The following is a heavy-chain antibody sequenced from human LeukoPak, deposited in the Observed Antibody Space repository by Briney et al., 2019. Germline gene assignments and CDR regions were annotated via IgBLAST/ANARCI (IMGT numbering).Heavy chain of an antibody. CDR3: ARSIAAAGY. D-gene: IGHD6-13*01. V-gene: IGHV4-34*01. Sequence: SETLSLTCAVYGGSFSGYYWSWIRQPPGKGLERIGEINHSGSTNYNPSLKSRVTISVDTSKNQFSLKLSSVTAAVTAVYYCARSIAAAGYWGQGTLVTVSS. CDR1: GGSFSGYY. CDR2: INHSGST. J-gene: IGHJ4*02.